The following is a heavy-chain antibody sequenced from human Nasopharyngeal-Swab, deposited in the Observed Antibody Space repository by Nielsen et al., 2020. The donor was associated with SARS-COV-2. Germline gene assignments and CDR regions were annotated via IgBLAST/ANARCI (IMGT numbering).Heavy chain of an antibody. CDR2: IFHTGST. CDR3: ARGGTSGEYYFFYMDV. V-gene: IGHV4-30-2*01. Sequence: SETLSLTCTVSGASINSGGPSWSWIRQPPGKGLQWIGHIFHTGSTYFNPSLKSRVTISLDRSKNQFSLKLTSVTAADTAVYYCARGGTSGEYYFFYMDVWGKGTTVTVSS. D-gene: IGHD3-10*01. J-gene: IGHJ6*03. CDR1: GASINSGGPS.